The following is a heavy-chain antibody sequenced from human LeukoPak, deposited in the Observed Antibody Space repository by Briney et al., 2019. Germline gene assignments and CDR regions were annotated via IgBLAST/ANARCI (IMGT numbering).Heavy chain of an antibody. CDR3: ARFSSSWDAFDI. V-gene: IGHV4-34*01. CDR2: INHSGST. Sequence: SETLSLTCAVYGGSFSGYYWSWIRQPPGKGLEWIGEINHSGSTNYNPSLKSRVTISVDTSKNQFSLKLSSVTAADTAVYYCARFSSSWDAFDIWGRGTMVTVSS. CDR1: GGSFSGYY. J-gene: IGHJ3*02. D-gene: IGHD6-13*01.